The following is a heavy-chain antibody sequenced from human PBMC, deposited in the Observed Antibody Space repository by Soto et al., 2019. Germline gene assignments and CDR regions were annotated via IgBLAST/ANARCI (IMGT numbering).Heavy chain of an antibody. V-gene: IGHV4-30-4*01. D-gene: IGHD3-10*01. Sequence: PSETLSLTCTVSGGSISSGDYYWSWIRQPPGKGLEWIGYIYYSGSTYYNPSLKSRVTISVDTSKNQFSLNLSSVTAAADTAVYYCARDRITLANDAFDIWGQGTMVTVSS. CDR3: ARDRITLANDAFDI. J-gene: IGHJ3*02. CDR1: GGSISSGDYY. CDR2: IYYSGST.